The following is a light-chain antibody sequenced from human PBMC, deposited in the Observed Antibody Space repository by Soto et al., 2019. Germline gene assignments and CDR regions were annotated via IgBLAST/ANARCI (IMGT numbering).Light chain of an antibody. V-gene: IGKV3-20*01. Sequence: EIVLTQSPGTLSLSPGERATLSCRPSQSVSNNYLAWYQQKPGQAPRLLIYGASNRATGIPDRFSGSGSGTDFTLTISSLQSEDFAVYYCQQYNNWPPITFGQGTRLEIK. CDR1: QSVSNNY. CDR2: GAS. J-gene: IGKJ5*01. CDR3: QQYNNWPPIT.